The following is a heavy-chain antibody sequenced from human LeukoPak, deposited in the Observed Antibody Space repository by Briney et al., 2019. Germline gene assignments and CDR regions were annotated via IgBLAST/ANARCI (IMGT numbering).Heavy chain of an antibody. V-gene: IGHV4-39*01. D-gene: IGHD3-9*01. J-gene: IGHJ4*02. CDR3: ARQRGYDILTGYYGTLDFDY. Sequence: SETLSLTCTVSGGSISSSSHYWGWIRQPPGKGLEWIGSIYHSGSTYYNPSLSSRVSISVDTSKNQFSLKLSSVTAADTAVYYCARQRGYDILTGYYGTLDFDYWGQGTLVTVSS. CDR2: IYHSGST. CDR1: GGSISSSSHY.